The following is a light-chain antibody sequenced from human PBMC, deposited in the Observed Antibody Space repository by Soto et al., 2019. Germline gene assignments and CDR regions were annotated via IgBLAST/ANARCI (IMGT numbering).Light chain of an antibody. CDR1: SSNIGAGYD. CDR2: GNS. CDR3: QSYDSSLSGYV. Sequence: QAVGTHPPSVSGAPGQRVTISCTGRSSNIGAGYDVHWYQQLPGTAPKLLIYGNSNRPSGVPDRFSGSKSGTSASLAITGLQAEDEADYYCQSYDSSLSGYVFGTGTKLTVL. J-gene: IGLJ1*01. V-gene: IGLV1-40*01.